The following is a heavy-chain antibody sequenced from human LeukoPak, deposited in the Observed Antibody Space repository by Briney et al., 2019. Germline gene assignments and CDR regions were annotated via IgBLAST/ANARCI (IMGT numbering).Heavy chain of an antibody. CDR1: GGSISSYY. Sequence: SETLSLTCTVSGGSISSYYWSWIRQPPGKGLEWIGYIYYSGGTNYNPSLKSRVTISVDTSKNQFSLKLSSVTAADTAVYYCARRMDVWGQGTTVTVSS. CDR3: ARRMDV. J-gene: IGHJ6*02. V-gene: IGHV4-59*01. CDR2: IYYSGGT.